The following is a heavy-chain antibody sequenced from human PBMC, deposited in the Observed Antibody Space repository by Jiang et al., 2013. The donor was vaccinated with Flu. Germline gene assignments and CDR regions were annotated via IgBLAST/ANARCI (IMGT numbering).Heavy chain of an antibody. CDR3: ARARGYDFWSGNNWFDP. Sequence: GPGLVKPSETLSLTCTVSGYSISSGYYWGWIRQPPGKGLEWIGSIYHSGSTYYNPSLKSRVTISVDTSKNQFSLKLSSVTAADTAVYYCARARGYDFWSGNNWFDPWGQGNPGHRLL. CDR1: GYSISSGYY. V-gene: IGHV4-38-2*02. CDR2: IYHSGST. J-gene: IGHJ5*02. D-gene: IGHD3-3*01.